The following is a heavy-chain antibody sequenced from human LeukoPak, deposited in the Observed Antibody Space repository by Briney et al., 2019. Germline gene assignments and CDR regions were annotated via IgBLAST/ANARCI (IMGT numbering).Heavy chain of an antibody. CDR1: GYTFTSYD. D-gene: IGHD6-13*01. CDR3: ARLIAAAGTPLGY. Sequence: ASVKVSCKASGYTFTSYDINWVRQATGQGQEWRGWMNPNSGNKGYAQKFQGRVTMTRNTYISTAYMELSSLRSEDTAVYYCARLIAAAGTPLGYWGQGTLVTVSS. J-gene: IGHJ4*02. CDR2: MNPNSGNK. V-gene: IGHV1-8*01.